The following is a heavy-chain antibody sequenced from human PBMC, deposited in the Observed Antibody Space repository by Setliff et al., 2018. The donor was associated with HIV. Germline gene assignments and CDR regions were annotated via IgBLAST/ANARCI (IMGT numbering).Heavy chain of an antibody. D-gene: IGHD6-19*01. J-gene: IGHJ4*02. CDR1: GFTFSGYA. Sequence: AGGSLRLSCVGSGFTFSGYAMNWVRQAPGKGLEWVSYISSSSSSIYYGDSVKGRFTISRDNSKNTLYLQMNGLRAEDTAVYFCARDVAVAGTEFWGQGTLVTVS. CDR2: ISSSSSSI. CDR3: ARDVAVAGTEF. V-gene: IGHV3-48*01.